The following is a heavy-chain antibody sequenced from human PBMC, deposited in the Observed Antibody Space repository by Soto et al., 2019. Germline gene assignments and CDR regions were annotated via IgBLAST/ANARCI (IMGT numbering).Heavy chain of an antibody. D-gene: IGHD2-21*01. CDR3: AGGDCVSNCFYFAF. CDR2: ISNDGSDT. J-gene: IGHJ4*02. Sequence: QVQLVESGGSVVQPGRSLRLSCAASGITFNSYGIHWVRQAPGKGLEWVALISNDGSDTYYADPVRGRFTISRDNSKNTLYLQMNSLRAEDTAVYYCAGGDCVSNCFYFAFWGQGTLVTVSS. CDR1: GITFNSYG. V-gene: IGHV3-30*03.